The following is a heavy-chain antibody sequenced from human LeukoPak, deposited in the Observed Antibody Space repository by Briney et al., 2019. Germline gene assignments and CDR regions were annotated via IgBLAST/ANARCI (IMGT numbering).Heavy chain of an antibody. D-gene: IGHD3-22*01. J-gene: IGHJ3*02. V-gene: IGHV3-53*01. Sequence: SGGSLRLSCAASGFTVSRNYMSWVRQAPGKGLEWVSVISSGGNTYYTDSVKGRFTISRDNSKNTLYLQMSRLRVEDTAVYYCARNDRGAFDIWGQGTMVTVSS. CDR1: GFTVSRNY. CDR3: ARNDRGAFDI. CDR2: ISSGGNT.